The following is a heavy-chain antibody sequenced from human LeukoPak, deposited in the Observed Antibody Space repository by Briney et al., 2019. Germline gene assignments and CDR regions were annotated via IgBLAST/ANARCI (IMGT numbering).Heavy chain of an antibody. CDR2: IYYSGST. D-gene: IGHD6-13*01. V-gene: IGHV4-39*07. Sequence: PSETLSLTCTVSGGSISSSSYYWGWIRQPPGKGLEWIGSIYYSGSTYYNPSLKSRVTISVDTSKNQFSLKLSSVTAADTAVYYCARSGANPYSSSFDYWGQGTLVTVSS. J-gene: IGHJ4*02. CDR1: GGSISSSSYY. CDR3: ARSGANPYSSSFDY.